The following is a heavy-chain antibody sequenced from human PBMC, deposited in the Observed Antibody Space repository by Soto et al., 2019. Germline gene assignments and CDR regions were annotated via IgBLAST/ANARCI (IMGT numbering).Heavy chain of an antibody. Sequence: ASVKVSCKASGYTFTSYYMHWVRQAPGQGLEWMGIINPSGGSTSYAQKFQGRVTMTRDTSTSTVYMELSSLRSEDTAVYYCARDRELELRLPYYYSGMDVWGQGTTVTVSS. CDR2: INPSGGST. J-gene: IGHJ6*02. CDR1: GYTFTSYY. V-gene: IGHV1-46*01. D-gene: IGHD1-7*01. CDR3: ARDRELELRLPYYYSGMDV.